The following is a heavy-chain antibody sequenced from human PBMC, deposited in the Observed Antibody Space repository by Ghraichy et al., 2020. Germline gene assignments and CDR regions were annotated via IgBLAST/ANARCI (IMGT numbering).Heavy chain of an antibody. CDR2: INPNRGGT. V-gene: IGHV1-2*02. CDR3: ARDNSPGYGDYYYYGMDV. D-gene: IGHD4-17*01. Sequence: ASVKVSCKASGYTFTGYYINWVRQAPGQGPEWMGSINPNRGGTNYAQKFQGRVTMTRDTSISTAYMELSRLRSDDTAVYYCARDNSPGYGDYYYYGMDVWGQGTTVTVSS. J-gene: IGHJ6*02. CDR1: GYTFTGYY.